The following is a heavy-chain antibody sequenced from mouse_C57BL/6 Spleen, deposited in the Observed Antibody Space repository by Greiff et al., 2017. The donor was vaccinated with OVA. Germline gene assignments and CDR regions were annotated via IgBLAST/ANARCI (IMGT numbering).Heavy chain of an antibody. CDR2: IDPSDSYT. CDR1: GYTFTSYW. CDR3: ARITTVVATADY. D-gene: IGHD1-1*01. Sequence: QVQLQQPGAELVKPGASVKLSCKASGYTFTSYWMQWVKQRPGQGLEWIGEIDPSDSYTNYNQKFKGKATLTVDTSSSPAYMQLSSLTSEDSAVYYCARITTVVATADYWGQGTTLTVSS. V-gene: IGHV1-50*01. J-gene: IGHJ2*01.